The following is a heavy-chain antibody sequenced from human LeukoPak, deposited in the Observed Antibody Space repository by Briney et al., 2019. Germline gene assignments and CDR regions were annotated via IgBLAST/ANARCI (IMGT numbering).Heavy chain of an antibody. CDR1: GGSISTSSYY. CDR2: IYYNGST. Sequence: SETLSLTCTVSGGSISTSSYYWGWIRQPPGKGLQWIGSIYYNGSTYYNPSLKSRVIISVDTSKNQFSLKLSSVTDADTAVYYCARHKMVRGIGYYYYMDVWGKGTTVTISS. CDR3: ARHKMVRGIGYYYYMDV. D-gene: IGHD3-10*01. V-gene: IGHV4-39*01. J-gene: IGHJ6*03.